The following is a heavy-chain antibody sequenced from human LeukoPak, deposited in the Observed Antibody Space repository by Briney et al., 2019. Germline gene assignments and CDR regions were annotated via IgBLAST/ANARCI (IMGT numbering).Heavy chain of an antibody. CDR2: IYDSGNT. CDR1: GGSISSRSYY. V-gene: IGHV4-39*01. Sequence: SETLSLTCTVPGGSISSRSYYWGWIRQPPGKGLEGIGSIYDSGNTYYNPSLKSRVTISVDTSKNQFSLKVSSVTAADTAVYYCARRDPIIAAATTGGWFDPWGQGTLVTVSS. CDR3: ARRDPIIAAATTGGWFDP. J-gene: IGHJ5*02. D-gene: IGHD6-13*01.